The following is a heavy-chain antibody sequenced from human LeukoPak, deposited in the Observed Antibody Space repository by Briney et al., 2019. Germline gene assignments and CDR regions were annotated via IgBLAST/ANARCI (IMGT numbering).Heavy chain of an antibody. CDR1: GFTFSSYD. V-gene: IGHV3-21*01. CDR3: ARYEYSSSAFFDY. CDR2: ISSSSSYI. J-gene: IGHJ4*02. D-gene: IGHD6-6*01. Sequence: GGSLRLSCAASGFTFSSYDMNWVRQAPGKGLEWVSSISSSSSYIYYADSVKGRFTISRDNAKNSLYLQMNSLRAEDTAVYYCARYEYSSSAFFDYWGQGTLVTVSS.